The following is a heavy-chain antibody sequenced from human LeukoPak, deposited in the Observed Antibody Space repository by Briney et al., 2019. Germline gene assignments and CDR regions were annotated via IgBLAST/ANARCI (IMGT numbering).Heavy chain of an antibody. J-gene: IGHJ5*02. CDR2: IYTSGNT. CDR3: ARGKGYCSSTSCYFSYWFDP. CDR1: GGSISSYF. Sequence: PSETLSLTCTVSGGSISSYFWSWIRQPAGKELEWIGRIYTSGNTNYNPSLKSRVTISVDTSKNQFSLKLSSVTAADTAVYYCARGKGYCSSTSCYFSYWFDPWGQGTLVTVSS. V-gene: IGHV4-4*07. D-gene: IGHD2-2*01.